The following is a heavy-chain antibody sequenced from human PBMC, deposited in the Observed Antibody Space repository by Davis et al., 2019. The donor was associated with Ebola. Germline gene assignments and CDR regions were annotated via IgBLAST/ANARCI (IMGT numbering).Heavy chain of an antibody. CDR2: INPNSGGT. D-gene: IGHD6-19*01. J-gene: IGHJ3*02. V-gene: IGHV1-2*02. CDR1: GYTFTGYY. Sequence: ASVKVSCKASGYTFTGYYMHWVRQAPGQGLEWMGWINPNSGGTNYAQKFQGRVTMTRDTSISTAYMELSRLRPDDTAVYYCARARIAVAGTGFAFDIWGQGTMVTVSS. CDR3: ARARIAVAGTGFAFDI.